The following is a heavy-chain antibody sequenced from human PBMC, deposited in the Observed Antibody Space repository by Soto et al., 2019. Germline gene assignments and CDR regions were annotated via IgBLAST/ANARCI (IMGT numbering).Heavy chain of an antibody. Sequence: GGSLRLSCAASGFTFSSYAMHWVRQAPGKGLEWVAVISYDGSNKYYADSVKGRFTISRDNSKNTLYLQMNSLRAEDTAVYYCARSLYSSGWAPIPNYYYYGMDVWGQGTTVTVSS. D-gene: IGHD6-19*01. CDR3: ARSLYSSGWAPIPNYYYYGMDV. CDR2: ISYDGSNK. J-gene: IGHJ6*02. CDR1: GFTFSSYA. V-gene: IGHV3-30-3*01.